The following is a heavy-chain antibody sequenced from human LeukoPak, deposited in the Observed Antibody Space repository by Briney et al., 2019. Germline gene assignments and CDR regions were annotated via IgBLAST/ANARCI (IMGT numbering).Heavy chain of an antibody. J-gene: IGHJ4*02. CDR1: GGSISSSSYY. V-gene: IGHV4-39*01. CDR2: IYYSGST. Sequence: SETLSLTCTVSGGSISSSSYYWGWIRQPPGKGLEWIGSIYYSGSTYYNPSLKSRVTISVDTSKNQFSLKLSSVTAADTAVYYCVWQGIAVAGANFDYWGQGTLVTVSS. D-gene: IGHD6-19*01. CDR3: VWQGIAVAGANFDY.